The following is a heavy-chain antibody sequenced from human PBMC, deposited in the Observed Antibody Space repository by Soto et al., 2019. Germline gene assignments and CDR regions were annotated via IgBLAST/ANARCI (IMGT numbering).Heavy chain of an antibody. CDR2: ITDSSDTV. CDR1: GFSFSNYN. D-gene: IGHD3-3*01. CDR3: ARDFGHGYYLDY. V-gene: IGHV3-48*02. J-gene: IGHJ4*02. Sequence: LRLSCVASGFSFSNYNINWVRQAPWKGLEWVSYITDSSDTVHYADSVRGRFTISRDNAESSLYLQMNSLRDEDTAVYFCARDFGHGYYLDYWGRGTLVTVSS.